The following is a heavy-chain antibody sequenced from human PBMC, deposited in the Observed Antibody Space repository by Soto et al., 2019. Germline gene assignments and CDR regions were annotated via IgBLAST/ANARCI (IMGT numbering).Heavy chain of an antibody. Sequence: GGSLRLSCAASGFTFSSYAMSWVRQAPGKGLEWVSAISGSGGSTYYADSVKGRYTISRDNSKNTLYLQMNSLRAEDTAVYYCEKDFSWDGTTRGYFDYWGQGTLVTVSS. J-gene: IGHJ4*02. D-gene: IGHD1-1*01. V-gene: IGHV3-23*01. CDR2: ISGSGGST. CDR1: GFTFSSYA. CDR3: EKDFSWDGTTRGYFDY.